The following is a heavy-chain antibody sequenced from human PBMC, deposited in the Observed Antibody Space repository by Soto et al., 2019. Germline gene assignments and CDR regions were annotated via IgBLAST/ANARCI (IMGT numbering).Heavy chain of an antibody. V-gene: IGHV4-4*02. Sequence: QVQLQESGPGLVKPSGTLSLTCVVSSGSISSSNWWSWVRQPPGKGLEWIGEIYHSGSTNYNPSLKSRVTISVNKSKNQFSLKLSSVTAADTAVYYCGRDKGGGVAGKEYYFDYWGQGTLVTVSS. J-gene: IGHJ4*02. CDR3: GRDKGGGVAGKEYYFDY. CDR2: IYHSGST. D-gene: IGHD6-19*01. CDR1: SGSISSSNW.